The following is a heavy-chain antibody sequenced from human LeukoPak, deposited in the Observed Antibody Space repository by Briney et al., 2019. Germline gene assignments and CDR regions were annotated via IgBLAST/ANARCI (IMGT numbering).Heavy chain of an antibody. J-gene: IGHJ4*02. D-gene: IGHD6-13*01. Sequence: SQTLSLTCTVSGGSISSGYYWGWIRQPPGKGLEWIGSIYHSGSTYYNPSLKSRVTISVDTSKNQFSLKLSSVTAADMAVYYCARVGGGIAAAVVGFGYWGQGTLVTVSS. CDR3: ARVGGGIAAAVVGFGY. CDR1: GGSISSGYY. V-gene: IGHV4-38-2*02. CDR2: IYHSGST.